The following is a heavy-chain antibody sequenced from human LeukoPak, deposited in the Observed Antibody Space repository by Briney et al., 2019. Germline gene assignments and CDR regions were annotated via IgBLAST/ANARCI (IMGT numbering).Heavy chain of an antibody. V-gene: IGHV3-23*01. J-gene: IGHJ4*02. Sequence: GGSLRLSCAASSSYAMSWVRQAPGKGLEWVSAISGSGGSTSYADSVKGRFTISRDNSKNTLYLQMNSLRAGDTAVYYCAKFPDSTGYYYPFDYWGQGTLVTVSS. CDR2: ISGSGGST. CDR3: AKFPDSTGYYYPFDY. D-gene: IGHD3-22*01. CDR1: SSYA.